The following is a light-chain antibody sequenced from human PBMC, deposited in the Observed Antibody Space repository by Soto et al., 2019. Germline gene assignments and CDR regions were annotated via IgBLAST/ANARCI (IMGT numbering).Light chain of an antibody. Sequence: DIQMTQSPSSLSASVGDRVTITCQASQDISNYLNWYQQKPGKAPKLLIYDASNLETGVPSRFSESGSGTDFTFTISSLQPEDIATHYCQQYENLPRTFGQGTKLEIK. CDR2: DAS. V-gene: IGKV1-33*01. J-gene: IGKJ2*01. CDR3: QQYENLPRT. CDR1: QDISNY.